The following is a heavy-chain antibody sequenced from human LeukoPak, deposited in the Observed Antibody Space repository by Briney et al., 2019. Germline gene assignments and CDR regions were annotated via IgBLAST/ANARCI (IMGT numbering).Heavy chain of an antibody. CDR2: IYPADSDT. CDR1: GYTFSNYW. D-gene: IGHD4-23*01. J-gene: IGHJ3*02. CDR3: ARRPPTVVTLSRDALHI. V-gene: IGHV5-51*01. Sequence: GESIKIPCKGSGYTFSNYWIGWVRQMPGKGLEWMGIIYPADSDTTYSPSFRGQVTISADKSINTAYLQWSSLKASDTAMYYCARRPPTVVTLSRDALHIWGQGTMVTVSS.